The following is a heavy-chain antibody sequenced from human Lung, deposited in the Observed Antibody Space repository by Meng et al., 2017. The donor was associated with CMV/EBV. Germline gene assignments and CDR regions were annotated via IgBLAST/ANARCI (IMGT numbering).Heavy chain of an antibody. CDR1: GFTFSDAW. Sequence: GGSXRLSCAASGFTFSDAWMTWVRKPPGKGLEWLGRIKSDTDGGTTDYAAPLKGRFTISRDDSKNTLFLQMNSLKTEDTAMYYCPTDTNGGYSCDTWGQGXLVTVSS. CDR3: PTDTNGGYSCDT. V-gene: IGHV3-15*01. CDR2: IKSDTDGGTT. J-gene: IGHJ4*01. D-gene: IGHD3-16*01.